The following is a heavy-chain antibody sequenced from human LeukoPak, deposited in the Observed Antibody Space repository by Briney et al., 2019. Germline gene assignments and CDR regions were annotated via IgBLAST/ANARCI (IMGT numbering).Heavy chain of an antibody. CDR1: GFTFSIYA. J-gene: IGHJ4*02. D-gene: IGHD4-17*01. CDR3: AKDPTVTTSYY. Sequence: GGSLRLSCAASGFTFSIYAMSWVRQAPGKGLEWVSAISGSGGSTYYADSVKGRFTISRDNSKNTLYLQMNSLRAEDTAVYYCAKDPTVTTSYYWGQGTLVTVSS. CDR2: ISGSGGST. V-gene: IGHV3-23*01.